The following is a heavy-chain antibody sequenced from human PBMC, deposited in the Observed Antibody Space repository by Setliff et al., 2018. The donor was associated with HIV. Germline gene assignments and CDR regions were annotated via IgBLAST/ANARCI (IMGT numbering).Heavy chain of an antibody. CDR2: IYTSGRT. CDR3: ASLFHDTSAPWLYYFDY. Sequence: AETLSLTCTVSGGSISGYYWSWIRQPAGKGLEWIGLIYTSGRTNYNPSLKSRVTISVDRSKNQFSLNLSSVTAADTALYYCASLFHDTSAPWLYYFDYWGQGTLVTVSS. CDR1: GGSISGYY. D-gene: IGHD3-22*01. J-gene: IGHJ4*02. V-gene: IGHV4-4*07.